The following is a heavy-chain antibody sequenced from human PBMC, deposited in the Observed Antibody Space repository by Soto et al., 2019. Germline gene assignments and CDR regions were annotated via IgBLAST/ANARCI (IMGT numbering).Heavy chain of an antibody. J-gene: IGHJ5*02. D-gene: IGHD3-9*01. CDR3: ARVITKFCANGKCHFWFDP. CDR2: IHSSSTFI. Sequence: PGGSLRLSCVASGFTFSDAYMSWLRQAPGEGLEWISYIHSSSTFIDYADSVKGRFIISRDNAKNSLYLQMNNLAVEDTAVYFCARVITKFCANGKCHFWFDPWGQGTRVTVSS. CDR1: GFTFSDAY. V-gene: IGHV3-11*06.